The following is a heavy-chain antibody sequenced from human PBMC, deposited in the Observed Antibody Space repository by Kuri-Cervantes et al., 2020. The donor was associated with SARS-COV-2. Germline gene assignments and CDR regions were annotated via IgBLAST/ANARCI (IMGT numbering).Heavy chain of an antibody. V-gene: IGHV1-69*06. J-gene: IGHJ4*02. CDR3: ARGYYYHSSGASYFDY. Sequence: SVKVSCKTTRGTLRSYVVSWIRQAPGQGLEWLGGFIPVFGTTNYAQKFQGRVTIIADTSTNTAYMELSSLNSEDTAIYFCARGYYYHSSGASYFDYWGQGTLVTGAS. D-gene: IGHD3-22*01. CDR2: FIPVFGTT. CDR1: RGTLRSYV.